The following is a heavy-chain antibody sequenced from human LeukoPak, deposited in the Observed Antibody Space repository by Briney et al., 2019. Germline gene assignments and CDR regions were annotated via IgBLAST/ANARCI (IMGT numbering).Heavy chain of an antibody. J-gene: IGHJ4*02. CDR2: INHSGST. V-gene: IGHV4-34*01. Sequence: PSETLSLTCAVYGGSFSGYYWSWIRQPPGKGLEWIGEINHSGSTNYNPSLKSRVTISVDTSKNQFSLKLSSVTAADTAVYYCARGYQRRDGYPSWGQGTLVTVSS. D-gene: IGHD5-24*01. CDR3: ARGYQRRDGYPS. CDR1: GGSFSGYY.